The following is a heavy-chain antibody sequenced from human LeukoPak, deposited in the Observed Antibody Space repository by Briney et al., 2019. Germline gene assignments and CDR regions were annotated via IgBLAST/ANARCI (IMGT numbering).Heavy chain of an antibody. CDR3: ARGAPPQN. CDR2: VYYTGAS. Sequence: KSSETLSLTCTVSGGSISSSSYYWGWIRQPPGKGLEWIGSVYYTGASYYNPSLKSRVTISIDTSKNHFSLNLTSVTAADTAVYYCARGAPPQNWGQGVLVTVSS. V-gene: IGHV4-39*07. J-gene: IGHJ4*02. CDR1: GGSISSSSYY.